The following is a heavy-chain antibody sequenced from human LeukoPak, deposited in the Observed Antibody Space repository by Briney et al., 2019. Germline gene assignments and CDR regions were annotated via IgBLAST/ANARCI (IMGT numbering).Heavy chain of an antibody. V-gene: IGHV4-59*01. Sequence: PSETLSLTCTVSGGSISSYYWSWIRQPPGKGLEWIGYIYYSGSTNYNPSLKSRVTISVDTSKNQFSLKLSSVTAADTAVYYCARGPPLRFLEWLPNYYYYYMDVWGKGTTVTVSS. CDR2: IYYSGST. J-gene: IGHJ6*03. CDR3: ARGPPLRFLEWLPNYYYYYMDV. CDR1: GGSISSYY. D-gene: IGHD3-3*01.